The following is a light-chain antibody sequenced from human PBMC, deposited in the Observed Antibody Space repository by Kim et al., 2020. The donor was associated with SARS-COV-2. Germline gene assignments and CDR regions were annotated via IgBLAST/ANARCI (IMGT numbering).Light chain of an antibody. CDR3: QQYGSSPRT. CDR1: QSVTSNY. CDR2: GAS. V-gene: IGKV3-20*01. Sequence: EIVLTQSSCTLSLSPGERATLSCRASQSVTSNYLAWYQQKPGQAPRLLIYGASIRATGIPDRFSGSGSGTDFTLTISRLDPEDFAVYYCQQYGSSPRTFGQGTKVDIK. J-gene: IGKJ1*01.